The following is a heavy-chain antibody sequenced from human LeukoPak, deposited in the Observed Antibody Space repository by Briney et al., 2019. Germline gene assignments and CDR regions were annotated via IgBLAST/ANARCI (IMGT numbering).Heavy chain of an antibody. CDR2: INHSGST. Sequence: SETLSLTCAVYGGSFSGYYWSWIRQPPGKGLEWIGEINHSGSTNYNPSLKSRVTISVDTSKNQFSLKLSSVTAADTAVYYCARVQVGATQRLYYYYYMDVWGKGTTVTVSS. CDR3: ARVQVGATQRLYYYYYMDV. V-gene: IGHV4-34*01. J-gene: IGHJ6*03. CDR1: GGSFSGYY. D-gene: IGHD1-26*01.